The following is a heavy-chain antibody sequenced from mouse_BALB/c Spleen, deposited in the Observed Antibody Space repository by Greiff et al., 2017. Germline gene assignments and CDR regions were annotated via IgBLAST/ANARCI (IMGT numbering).Heavy chain of an antibody. Sequence: EVQRVESGPSLVKPSQTLSLTCSVTGDSITSGYWNWIRKFPGNKLEYMGYISYSGSTYYNPSLKSRISITRDTSKNQYYLQLNSVTTEDTATYYCARYEAYYRYGFDYWGQGTTLTVSS. V-gene: IGHV3-8*02. CDR1: GDSITSGY. J-gene: IGHJ2*01. CDR2: ISYSGST. D-gene: IGHD2-14*01. CDR3: ARYEAYYRYGFDY.